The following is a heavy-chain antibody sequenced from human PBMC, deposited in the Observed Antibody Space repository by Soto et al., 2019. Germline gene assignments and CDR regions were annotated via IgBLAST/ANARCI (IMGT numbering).Heavy chain of an antibody. CDR1: GGSISPYY. CDR3: ARASYYSDSFGYFLDS. J-gene: IGHJ4*02. V-gene: IGHV4-59*01. D-gene: IGHD3-22*01. Sequence: SETLSLTCTVSGGSISPYYWSWIRQTPGKGLEWIAYIYYSGSTNYNPSLKSRVTISVDTSKNQCSLKLSSVAAADKAVYYCARASYYSDSFGYFLDSWGQGTLVTVSS. CDR2: IYYSGST.